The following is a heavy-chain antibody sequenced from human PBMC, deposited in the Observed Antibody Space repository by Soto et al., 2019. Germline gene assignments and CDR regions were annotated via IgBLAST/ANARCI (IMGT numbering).Heavy chain of an antibody. CDR3: AKVGAVTGSYYYYMDV. J-gene: IGHJ6*03. D-gene: IGHD4-4*01. Sequence: GGSLRLSCAASGFTFDDYAMHWVRQAPGKGLEWVSGISWNSGSIGYADSVKGRFTISRDNAKNSLYLQMNSLRAEDTALYYCAKVGAVTGSYYYYMDVWGKGTTVTVSS. CDR2: ISWNSGSI. CDR1: GFTFDDYA. V-gene: IGHV3-9*01.